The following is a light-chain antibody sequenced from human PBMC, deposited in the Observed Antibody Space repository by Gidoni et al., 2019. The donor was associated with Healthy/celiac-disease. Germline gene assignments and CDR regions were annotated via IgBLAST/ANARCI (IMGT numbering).Light chain of an antibody. J-gene: IGKJ4*01. CDR2: DAS. CDR3: QQRSNWHLT. V-gene: IGKV3-11*01. CDR1: QSVSSS. Sequence: EIVLTQSPATLSLSPGERATLSCRASQSVSSSLAWYQQKPGQAPRLLIYDASNRATGIPARFSGSGSGTDFTLTISSLEPEDFAVYYCQQRSNWHLTFGGGTKVEIK.